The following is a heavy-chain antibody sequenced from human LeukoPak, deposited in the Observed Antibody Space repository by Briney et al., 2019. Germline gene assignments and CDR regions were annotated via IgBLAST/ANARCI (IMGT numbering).Heavy chain of an antibody. CDR1: GGSISSYY. CDR2: IYYSGST. CDR3: ARHPFWSGSHLPAPE. D-gene: IGHD3-3*01. V-gene: IGHV4-59*08. Sequence: PSETLSLTCTVSGGSISSYYWSWIRQPPGKGLEWIGYIYYSGSTNYNPSLKSRVTIPVDTSKNQFSLKLSSVTAADTAVYYCARHPFWSGSHLPAPEWGQGTLVTVSS. J-gene: IGHJ4*02.